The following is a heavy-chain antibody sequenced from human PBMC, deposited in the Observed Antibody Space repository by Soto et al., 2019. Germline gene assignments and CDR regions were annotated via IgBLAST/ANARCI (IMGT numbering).Heavy chain of an antibody. V-gene: IGHV1-69*06. Sequence: QVQLVQSGAEVKKPGSSVKVSCKASGGTFSSYAINWVRQAPGQGLEWMGGIIPLFGTANHAQKFQGRVTITADKSTSTAYMELSSLRSEDTAVYYCAREGSYGTQRYYFDNWGQGTLVTVSS. CDR1: GGTFSSYA. J-gene: IGHJ4*02. CDR3: AREGSYGTQRYYFDN. CDR2: IIPLFGTA. D-gene: IGHD5-18*01.